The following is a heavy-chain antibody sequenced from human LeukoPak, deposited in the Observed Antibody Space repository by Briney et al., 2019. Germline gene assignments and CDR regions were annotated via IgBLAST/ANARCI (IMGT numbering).Heavy chain of an antibody. D-gene: IGHD3-16*01. Sequence: SETLSLTCAVSGGSISSSNWWSWVRQPPGKGLEWIGEIYHSGSTNYNPSLKSRVTISVDTSKNQCSLQLSSVTAADTAVYYCARDRSGGANWFDPWGQGTLVTVSS. V-gene: IGHV4-4*02. J-gene: IGHJ5*02. CDR3: ARDRSGGANWFDP. CDR2: IYHSGST. CDR1: GGSISSSNW.